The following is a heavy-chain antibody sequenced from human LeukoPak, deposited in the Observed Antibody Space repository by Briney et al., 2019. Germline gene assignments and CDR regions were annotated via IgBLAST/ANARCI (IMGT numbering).Heavy chain of an antibody. J-gene: IGHJ3*02. CDR2: IYHSGST. Sequence: PSQTLSLTCAVSGGSISSGGYSWSWIRQPPGKGLEWIGYIYHSGSTYYNPSLKSRVTISVDRSKNQFSLKLSSVTAADTAVYYCARDESYGSGSYSRHGAFDIWGQGTMVTVSS. CDR3: ARDESYGSGSYSRHGAFDI. CDR1: GGSISSGGYS. V-gene: IGHV4-30-2*01. D-gene: IGHD3-10*01.